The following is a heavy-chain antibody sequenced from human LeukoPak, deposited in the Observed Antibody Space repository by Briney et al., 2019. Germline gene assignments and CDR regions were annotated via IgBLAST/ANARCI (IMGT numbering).Heavy chain of an antibody. D-gene: IGHD3-22*01. CDR2: IYYSGST. CDR3: ATERLGYYDRSGLDY. Sequence: ASETLSLTCTVSGGSISSYYWNWIRQPPGKGLEWIGYIYYSGSTNYNPSLKSRVTTSVDTSKNQFSLKLSSVTAADTAVYYCATERLGYYDRSGLDYWGQGTLVTVSS. CDR1: GGSISSYY. V-gene: IGHV4-59*01. J-gene: IGHJ4*02.